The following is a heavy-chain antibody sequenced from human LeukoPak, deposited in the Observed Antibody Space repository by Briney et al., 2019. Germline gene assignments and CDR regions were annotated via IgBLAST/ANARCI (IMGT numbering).Heavy chain of an antibody. D-gene: IGHD3-22*01. Sequence: GGSLRLSCAASGFTFSSYGMHWVRQAPGKGLEWVAVISYDGSNKYYADSVKGRFTISRDNSKNTLYLQMSSLRAEDTAVYYCAKDATGLNYYDETWGQGTLVTVSS. V-gene: IGHV3-30*18. CDR2: ISYDGSNK. J-gene: IGHJ5*02. CDR3: AKDATGLNYYDET. CDR1: GFTFSSYG.